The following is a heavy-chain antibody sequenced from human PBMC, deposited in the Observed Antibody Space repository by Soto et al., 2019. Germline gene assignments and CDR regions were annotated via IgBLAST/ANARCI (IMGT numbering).Heavy chain of an antibody. D-gene: IGHD3-10*01. CDR3: AKDSGPYYYYGMDV. Sequence: PGGSLRLSCAASGFTFDDYTMHWVRQAPGKGLEWVSLISWDGGSTYYADSVKGRFTISRDNSKNSLYLQMNSLRTEDTALYYCAKDSGPYYYYGMDVWGQGTTVTVSS. CDR1: GFTFDDYT. CDR2: ISWDGGST. V-gene: IGHV3-43*01. J-gene: IGHJ6*02.